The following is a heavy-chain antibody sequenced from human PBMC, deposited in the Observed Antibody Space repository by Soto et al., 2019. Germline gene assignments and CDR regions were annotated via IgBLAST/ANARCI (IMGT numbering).Heavy chain of an antibody. Sequence: EVQLVESGGGLVQSGGSLRLSCAASGFTFSSYEMNWVRQAPGKGLEWVSHISSSGSATSYPDSVKGRFTISRDNAKNSLYLQMNSLRAEDTAVYYCARDSYYYASGSFFLDSWGQGTLVTVSS. CDR3: ARDSYYYASGSFFLDS. CDR2: ISSSGSAT. CDR1: GFTFSSYE. D-gene: IGHD3-10*01. V-gene: IGHV3-48*03. J-gene: IGHJ4*02.